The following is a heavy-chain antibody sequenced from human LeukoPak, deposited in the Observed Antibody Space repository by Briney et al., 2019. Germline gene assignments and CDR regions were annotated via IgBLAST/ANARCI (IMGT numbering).Heavy chain of an antibody. CDR2: ISSSGSTI. D-gene: IGHD2-2*01. V-gene: IGHV3-48*04. CDR3: ARGLGFVVVPAAMTFDI. Sequence: GGSLRLSCAASGFTFSSYAMHWVRQAPGKGLEWVSYISSSGSTIYYADSVKGRFTISRDNAKNSLYLQMNSLRAEDTAVYYCARGLGFVVVPAAMTFDIWGQGTMVTVSS. CDR1: GFTFSSYA. J-gene: IGHJ3*02.